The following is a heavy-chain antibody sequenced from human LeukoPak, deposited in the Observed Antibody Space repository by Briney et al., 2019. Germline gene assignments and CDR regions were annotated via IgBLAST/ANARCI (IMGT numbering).Heavy chain of an antibody. CDR1: GFTFSSYT. V-gene: IGHV3-21*01. Sequence: GGSLRLSCAASGFTFSSYTMNWIRQAPGKGLEWVSSISSSGTYIYYAESVKGRFTISRDNAKNSLYLQMNSLRAEDTAVYYCARDHSSSWTVDYWGQGTLVTVSS. CDR2: ISSSGTYI. D-gene: IGHD6-13*01. J-gene: IGHJ4*02. CDR3: ARDHSSSWTVDY.